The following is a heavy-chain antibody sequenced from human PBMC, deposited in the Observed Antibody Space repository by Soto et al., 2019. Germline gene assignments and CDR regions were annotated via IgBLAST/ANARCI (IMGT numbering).Heavy chain of an antibody. CDR3: AKAGSGYYDFWSGYYTHNWFDP. CDR1: GFTFSSYG. V-gene: IGHV3-30*18. Sequence: QPGGSLRLSCAASGFTFSSYGMHWVRQAPGKGLEWVAVISYDGSNKYYADSVKGRFTISRDNSKNTLYLQMNSLRAEDTAVYYCAKAGSGYYDFWSGYYTHNWFDPWGQGTLVTVSS. D-gene: IGHD3-3*01. J-gene: IGHJ5*02. CDR2: ISYDGSNK.